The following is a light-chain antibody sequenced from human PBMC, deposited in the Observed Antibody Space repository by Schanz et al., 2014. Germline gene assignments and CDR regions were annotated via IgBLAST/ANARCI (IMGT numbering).Light chain of an antibody. CDR2: DVS. Sequence: QSALTQPPSASGSLGQSVTISCTGTSSDVGGYNYVSWYQQHPGKVPKLMIFDVSLRPSGISNRFSGSKSDNTASLTISGLQADDEADYYCSSYTSTSTQVFGTGTKLTVL. V-gene: IGLV2-14*01. CDR1: SSDVGGYNY. CDR3: SSYTSTSTQV. J-gene: IGLJ1*01.